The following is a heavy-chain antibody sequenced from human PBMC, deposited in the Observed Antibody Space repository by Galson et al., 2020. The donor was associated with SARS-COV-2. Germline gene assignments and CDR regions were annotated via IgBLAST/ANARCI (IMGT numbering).Heavy chain of an antibody. CDR2: IQHSGGEK. V-gene: IGHV3-7*01. CDR3: ARSTGSGWYDY. D-gene: IGHD6-19*01. J-gene: IGHJ4*02. Sequence: GESLKISCAASGFAFSTYWMSWLRQAPGKGLEWVANIQHSGGEKYYLESVTGRFTISRDNVRNSLSLQMHSLRVEDTAVYYCARSTGSGWYDYWGQGTLVTVSS. CDR1: GFAFSTYW.